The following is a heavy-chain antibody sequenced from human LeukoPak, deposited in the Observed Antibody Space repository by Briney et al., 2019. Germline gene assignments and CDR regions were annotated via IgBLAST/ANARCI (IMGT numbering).Heavy chain of an antibody. Sequence: HPGGSLRRSCAASGFSFSRFAMSWVRQAPGKGLEWVSAISDSGGRINYADSVKGRFTISRDNSKNTLYLQMNSLRAEDTAVYYCAKKTWDSSAWYFFDYWGQGTLVTVSS. V-gene: IGHV3-23*01. J-gene: IGHJ4*02. CDR1: GFSFSRFA. CDR2: ISDSGGRI. D-gene: IGHD3-22*01. CDR3: AKKTWDSSAWYFFDY.